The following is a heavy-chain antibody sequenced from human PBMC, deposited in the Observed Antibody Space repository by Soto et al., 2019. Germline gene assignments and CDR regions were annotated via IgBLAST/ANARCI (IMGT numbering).Heavy chain of an antibody. J-gene: IGHJ5*02. CDR3: AKSKGQRLVTGDWFDP. D-gene: IGHD6-19*01. V-gene: IGHV1-18*01. CDR1: GYTFTSFG. Sequence: QVQLVQSGAEVKKPGASVNVSCKASGYTFTSFGINWVRQAPGQGLQWMGWISAYNGNTNYAEKFQGRLTMTTDTSTSTAYMELRSLTSDDTAVYYCAKSKGQRLVTGDWFDPWGQGTLVTVSS. CDR2: ISAYNGNT.